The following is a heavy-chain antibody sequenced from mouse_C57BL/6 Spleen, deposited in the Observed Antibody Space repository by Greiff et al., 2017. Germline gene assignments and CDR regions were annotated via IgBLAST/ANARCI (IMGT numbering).Heavy chain of an antibody. Sequence: EVQLQQSGPELVKPGASVKISCKASGYSFTGYYMNWVKQSPEKSLEWIGEINPSTGGTTYNQKFKAKATLTVDKSSSTAYMQLKSLTSEDSAVYYCARREDYYGSRAMDYWGQGTSVTVSS. V-gene: IGHV1-42*01. CDR2: INPSTGGT. CDR1: GYSFTGYY. D-gene: IGHD1-1*01. J-gene: IGHJ4*01. CDR3: ARREDYYGSRAMDY.